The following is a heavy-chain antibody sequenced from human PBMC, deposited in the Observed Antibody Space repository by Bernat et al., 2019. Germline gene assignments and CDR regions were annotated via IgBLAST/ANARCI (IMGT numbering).Heavy chain of an antibody. CDR2: ISGSGGST. Sequence: EVQLVESGGGLVQPGGSLRLSCAASGFTFSSYAMSGVRQAPGKGLEWVSAISGSGGSTYYADSVKGRFTISRDNSKNTLYPQMNSLRAEDTAVYYCAKDALGYCTGGVCPDYWGQGTLVTVSS. V-gene: IGHV3-23*04. CDR1: GFTFSSYA. D-gene: IGHD2-8*02. CDR3: AKDALGYCTGGVCPDY. J-gene: IGHJ4*02.